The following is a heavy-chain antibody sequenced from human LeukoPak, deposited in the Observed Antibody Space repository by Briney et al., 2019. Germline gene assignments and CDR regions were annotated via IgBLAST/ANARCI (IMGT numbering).Heavy chain of an antibody. CDR3: VKEAGYTSGWYSD. J-gene: IGHJ4*02. Sequence: GGSLRLSCSASGFTFGSCAMPWVRQAPGKGLEYVSAISNNGYNTYYADSVKGRFTISRDNSKNTLYLQMSSLRAEDTAVYYCVKEAGYTSGWYSDWGRGTLVTVSS. V-gene: IGHV3-64D*06. D-gene: IGHD6-19*01. CDR1: GFTFGSCA. CDR2: ISNNGYNT.